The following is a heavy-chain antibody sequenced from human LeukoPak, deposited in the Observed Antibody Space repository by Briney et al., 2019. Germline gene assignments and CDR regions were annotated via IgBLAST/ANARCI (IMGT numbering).Heavy chain of an antibody. Sequence: PGGSLRLSCAASGFTLITYSINWVRQAPGKGLEWVSSISANSSYIYYADSVEGRFTISRDNARNSLYLQMNNLRAEDTAVYYCAREEMGGTARSGALYWGQGTLVTVSS. CDR2: ISANSSYI. CDR3: AREEMGGTARSGALY. V-gene: IGHV3-21*01. CDR1: GFTLITYS. J-gene: IGHJ4*02. D-gene: IGHD3-10*01.